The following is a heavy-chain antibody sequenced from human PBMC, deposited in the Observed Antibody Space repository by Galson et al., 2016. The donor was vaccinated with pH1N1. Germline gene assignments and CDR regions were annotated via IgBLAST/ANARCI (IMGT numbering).Heavy chain of an antibody. Sequence: PALVKPTQTLTLACTVSGFSLRSRGVGVGWIRQPPGKALEWLALIYWDDDKRYSPSLQSRVTISKDTSKRQVVLTMTNMAPLDTATSFCAHGPLQFVESNSGLHYVDVWGQGTRVAVSS. CDR2: IYWDDDK. CDR3: AHGPLQFVESNSGLHYVDV. D-gene: IGHD5-12*01. CDR1: GFSLRSRGVG. J-gene: IGHJ4*02. V-gene: IGHV2-5*02.